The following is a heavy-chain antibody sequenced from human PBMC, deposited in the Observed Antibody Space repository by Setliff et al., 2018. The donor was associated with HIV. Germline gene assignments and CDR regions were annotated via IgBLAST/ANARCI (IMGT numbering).Heavy chain of an antibody. D-gene: IGHD6-19*01. J-gene: IGHJ6*03. Sequence: ASVKVSCKASGYTFTGYYMHWVRQAPGQGLEWMGRINPNSGGTNYAQKFQGRVTMTRDTSISTAYMELSSLRSDDTAVYYCGRGQWLAHGDYYYCMDVWGKGTTVTVSS. CDR3: GRGQWLAHGDYYYCMDV. CDR2: INPNSGGT. V-gene: IGHV1-2*06. CDR1: GYTFTGYY.